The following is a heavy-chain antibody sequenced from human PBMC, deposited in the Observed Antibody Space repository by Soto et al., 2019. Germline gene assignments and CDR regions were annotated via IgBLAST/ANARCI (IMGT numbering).Heavy chain of an antibody. CDR1: GYTFTSYG. D-gene: IGHD3-10*01. J-gene: IGHJ6*02. CDR3: ARKFRITMVRGACYGMDV. CDR2: ISAYNGNT. V-gene: IGHV1-18*01. Sequence: GASVKVSCKASGYTFTSYGISWVRQAPGQGLEWMGWISAYNGNTNYAQKLQGRVTMTTDTSTSTAYMELRSLRSDDTAVYYCARKFRITMVRGACYGMDVWGQGTTVTV.